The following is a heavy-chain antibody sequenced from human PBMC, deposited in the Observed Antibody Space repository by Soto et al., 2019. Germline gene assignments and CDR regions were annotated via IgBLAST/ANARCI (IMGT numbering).Heavy chain of an antibody. V-gene: IGHV3-7*04. CDR1: GFTFRNYW. CDR2: IKEDGSVK. Sequence: EVQLVESGGGLVQPGGSLRLSCAASGFTFRNYWMSWVRQAPGKGLEWLANIKEDGSVKYYVDSVKGRFTISRDNAENSVYLQMNSLRGEDTAMYYCARVLGRGWFDPWGQGNLVTVSS. CDR3: ARVLGRGWFDP. D-gene: IGHD3-10*01. J-gene: IGHJ5*02.